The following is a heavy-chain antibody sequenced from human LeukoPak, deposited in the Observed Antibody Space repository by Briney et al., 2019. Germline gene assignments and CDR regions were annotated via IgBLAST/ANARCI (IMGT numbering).Heavy chain of an antibody. CDR1: GYTFTGYY. V-gene: IGHV1-2*02. CDR2: INPNSGGT. CDR3: AREGIVHAIMDY. J-gene: IGHJ4*02. Sequence: GASVTVSCKASGYTFTGYYTHWVRQAPGQGLEWMGWINPNSGGTNYAQKFQGRVTMTRDTYISTAYMELSRLRSDDTAVYYCAREGIVHAIMDYWGQGTLVTVSS. D-gene: IGHD2-8*01.